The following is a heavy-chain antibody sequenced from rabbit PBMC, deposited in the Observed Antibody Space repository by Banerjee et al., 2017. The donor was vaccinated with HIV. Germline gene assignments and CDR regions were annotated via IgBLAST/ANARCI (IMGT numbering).Heavy chain of an antibody. D-gene: IGHD6-1*01. CDR2: IDTGDGST. CDR3: ARANYRYGGGGYSMGEFDW. Sequence: QQQLEESGGGLVTLGGTLTLTCTASGFSFSSNYYIYWVRQAPGKGLEWIACIDTGDGSTYYASWAKGRFTISKSSSTTVTLQMTSLTAADTATYFCARANYRYGGGGYSMGEFDWWGPGTLVTVS. CDR1: GFSFSSNYY. J-gene: IGHJ6*01. V-gene: IGHV1S45*01.